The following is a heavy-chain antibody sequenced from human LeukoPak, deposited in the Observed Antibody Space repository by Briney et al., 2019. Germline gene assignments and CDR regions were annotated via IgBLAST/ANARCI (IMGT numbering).Heavy chain of an antibody. D-gene: IGHD3-10*01. CDR1: GGSISSYY. CDR2: IYYSGST. V-gene: IGHV4-59*01. Sequence: PSETLSLTCTVSGGSISSYYWSWIRQPPGKGLEWIGYIYYSGSTNYNPSLKSRVTISVDTSKNQFSLKLSSVTAADTAVYYCARGLWFGEGPGHWFDPWGQGTLVTVSS. J-gene: IGHJ5*02. CDR3: ARGLWFGEGPGHWFDP.